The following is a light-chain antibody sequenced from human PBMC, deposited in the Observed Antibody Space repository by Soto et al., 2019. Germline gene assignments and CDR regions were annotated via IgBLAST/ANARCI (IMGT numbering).Light chain of an antibody. J-gene: IGLJ2*01. CDR1: SSDVGGYKY. Sequence: QSVLTQPPSASGSLGQSVTISCTGTSSDVGGYKYVSWYQQHPGKAPKVMIYEVSRRPSGVPDRFSASKSGNTASLTVSGLQAEDEADYYCSAYAGSHVVFGGGTQLTVL. CDR2: EVS. V-gene: IGLV2-8*01. CDR3: SAYAGSHVV.